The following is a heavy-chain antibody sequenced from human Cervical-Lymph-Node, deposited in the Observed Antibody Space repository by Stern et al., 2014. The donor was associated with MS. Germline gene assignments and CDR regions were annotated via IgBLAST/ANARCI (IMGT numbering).Heavy chain of an antibody. CDR2: INSDGSST. CDR1: GFSLRTYW. J-gene: IGHJ6*02. Sequence: EVQLVESGGGLVQPGGSLRLSCIASGFSLRTYWMHWVRQAPGKGLVWVARINSDGSSTTYADSVRGRFTISRDNVKNTMFLQMNTPRAEDTALYYCARGGEHYSYYYAMDVWGQGTTVTVSS. D-gene: IGHD2-15*01. CDR3: ARGGEHYSYYYAMDV. V-gene: IGHV3-74*03.